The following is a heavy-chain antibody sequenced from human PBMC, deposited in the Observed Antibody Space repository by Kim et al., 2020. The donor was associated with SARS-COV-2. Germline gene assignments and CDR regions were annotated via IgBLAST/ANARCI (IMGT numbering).Heavy chain of an antibody. V-gene: IGHV4-59*01. Sequence: SETLSLTWSVSGVSISSYYWSWIRQTPGKGLEWIGYIYYTGTTNYNPSLKSRFTMSVDTSENQFSLRLSSVTAADTAVYFCARGHPDYYYDSAGYYYPHAFDIWGQGTVVTVSS. D-gene: IGHD3-22*01. CDR1: GVSISSYY. CDR2: IYYTGTT. J-gene: IGHJ3*02. CDR3: ARGHPDYYYDSAGYYYPHAFDI.